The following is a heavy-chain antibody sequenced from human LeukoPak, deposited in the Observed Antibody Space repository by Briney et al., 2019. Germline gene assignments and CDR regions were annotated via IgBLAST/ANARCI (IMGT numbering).Heavy chain of an antibody. CDR1: GFTFSSYG. J-gene: IGHJ6*03. CDR2: IWYDGSNK. CDR3: AKVAKGYYYYYYMDV. V-gene: IGHV3-33*03. Sequence: GGSLRLSCAASGFTFSSYGMHWVRQAPGKGLEWVAVIWYDGSNKYYADSVKGRFTISRDNAKNSLYLQMNSLRAEDMALYYCAKVAKGYYYYYYMDVWGKGTTVTVSS.